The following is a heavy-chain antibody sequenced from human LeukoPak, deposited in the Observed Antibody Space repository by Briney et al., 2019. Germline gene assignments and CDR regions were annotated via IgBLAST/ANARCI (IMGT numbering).Heavy chain of an antibody. V-gene: IGHV3-7*01. CDR2: IDEYGSEE. CDR3: ARYHLDYYGMDV. D-gene: IGHD2-2*01. Sequence: GGSLRLSCAASGLTFSNYWMTWVRQAPGKGLEWVANIDEYGSEEHYVDSVKGRFTISRDNAKNSVYLQMNSLRAEDTAVYYCARYHLDYYGMDVWGQGTTVTVSS. J-gene: IGHJ6*02. CDR1: GLTFSNYW.